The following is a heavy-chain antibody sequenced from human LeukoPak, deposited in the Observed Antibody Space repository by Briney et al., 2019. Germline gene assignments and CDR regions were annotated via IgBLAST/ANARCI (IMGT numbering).Heavy chain of an antibody. CDR2: IQTDGNPK. CDR1: GFTFSNYG. Sequence: PGGSLRLSCAAPGFTFSNYGIHWVRQAPGKGLEWVTFIQTDGNPKYYADSVKGRFTISRDNAKNSLYLQMNSLRAEDTALYHCARGYSSSWDSWFDPWGQGTLVTVSS. D-gene: IGHD6-13*01. V-gene: IGHV3-30*02. J-gene: IGHJ5*02. CDR3: ARGYSSSWDSWFDP.